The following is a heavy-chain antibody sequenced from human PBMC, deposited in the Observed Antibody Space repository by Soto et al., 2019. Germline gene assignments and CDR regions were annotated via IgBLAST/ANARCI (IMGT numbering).Heavy chain of an antibody. J-gene: IGHJ3*02. CDR2: IYYSGST. CDR1: GGSISSYY. CDR3: ARLGDGDAFDI. D-gene: IGHD4-17*01. V-gene: IGHV4-59*08. Sequence: SETLSLPCTVSGGSISSYYWSWIRQPPGKGLEWIGYIYYSGSTNYNPSLKSRVTISVDTSKNQFSLKLSSVTAADTAVYYCARLGDGDAFDIWGQGTMVTLSS.